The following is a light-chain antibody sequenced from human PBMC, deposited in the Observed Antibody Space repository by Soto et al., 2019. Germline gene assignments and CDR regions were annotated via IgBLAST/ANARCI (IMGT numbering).Light chain of an antibody. Sequence: AIQLTQSPSSLSASVGDRVTITCRASQGISSALAWYQQKPGKAPKLLIYDASSLESGVPSRFSGSGSGTDFTLTISSLQPEDFATYYCRQFNNYPPPITFGQGTRLEIK. CDR3: RQFNNYPPPIT. CDR1: QGISSA. CDR2: DAS. V-gene: IGKV1D-13*01. J-gene: IGKJ5*01.